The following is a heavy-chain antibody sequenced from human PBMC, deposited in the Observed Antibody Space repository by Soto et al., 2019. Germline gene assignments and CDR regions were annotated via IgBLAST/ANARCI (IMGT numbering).Heavy chain of an antibody. V-gene: IGHV4-61*01. J-gene: IGHJ4*02. CDR2: IYYSGST. CDR3: ARGLYCSSTSCYFPTDY. Sequence: SETLSLTCTVSGASITSGIYSWSWIRQRPGKGLEWIGYIYYSGSTNYNPSLKSRVTISVDTSKNQFSLKLSSVTAADTAVYYCARGLYCSSTSCYFPTDYWGQGTLVTVYS. D-gene: IGHD2-2*01. CDR1: GASITSGIYS.